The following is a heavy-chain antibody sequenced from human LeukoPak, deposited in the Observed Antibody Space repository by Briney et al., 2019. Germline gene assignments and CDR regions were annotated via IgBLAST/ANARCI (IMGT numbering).Heavy chain of an antibody. CDR1: GGSISYYY. V-gene: IGHV4-59*01. J-gene: IGHJ5*02. D-gene: IGHD1-1*01. CDR2: IYYTGNT. CDR3: GRDRPQLQS. Sequence: PSETLSLTCTVSGGSISYYYWNWIRQPPGKGLEWIGYIYYTGNTNYNPSLKSRVTISVDTSKNQFSLKLSSVTAADTAVYYCGRDRPQLQSWGQGTLVTVSS.